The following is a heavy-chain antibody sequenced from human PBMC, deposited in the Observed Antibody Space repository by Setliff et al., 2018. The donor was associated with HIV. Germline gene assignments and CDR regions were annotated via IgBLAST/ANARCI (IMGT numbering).Heavy chain of an antibody. CDR1: GFTFGSYA. D-gene: IGHD3-10*01. CDR3: TGDYNSGSNRFDY. V-gene: IGHV3-23*01. CDR2: ISDDSDKT. J-gene: IGHJ4*02. Sequence: PGGSLRLSCVVSGFTFGSYAMSWVRQAPGKGLEWVSIISDDSDKTYYADSVKGRFTISRDNSQNTLYLQLNSLSAADTAVYYCTGDYNSGSNRFDYWGQGTPVTVSS.